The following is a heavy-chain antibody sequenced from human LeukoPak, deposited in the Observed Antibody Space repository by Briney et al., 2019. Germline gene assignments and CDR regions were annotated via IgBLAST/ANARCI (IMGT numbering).Heavy chain of an antibody. V-gene: IGHV3-23*01. J-gene: IGHJ4*02. D-gene: IGHD6-19*01. CDR2: ISGSGGST. CDR1: GFTFSSYA. CDR3: AIGYSSGWTFDY. Sequence: AGGSLRLSCAASGFTFSSYAMNWVRQAPGKGLEWVSPISGSGGSTYYADSVKGRFTISRDNSKNTLSLQMNSLRAEDTAVYYCAIGYSSGWTFDYWGQGTLVTVSS.